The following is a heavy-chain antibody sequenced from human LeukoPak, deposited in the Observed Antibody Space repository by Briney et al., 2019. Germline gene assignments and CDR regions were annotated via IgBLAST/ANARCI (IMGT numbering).Heavy chain of an antibody. J-gene: IGHJ5*02. CDR3: ARDLLNPYCSGGSCIGWFDP. CDR2: ISAYNGNT. CDR1: GYTFNGYF. Sequence: ASVKVSYKASGYTFNGYFMHWMRQAPGQGLEWMGWISAYNGNTNYAQKLQGRVTMTTDTSTSTAYMELRSLRSDDTAVYYCARDLLNPYCSGGSCIGWFDPWGQGTLVTVSS. D-gene: IGHD2-15*01. V-gene: IGHV1-18*04.